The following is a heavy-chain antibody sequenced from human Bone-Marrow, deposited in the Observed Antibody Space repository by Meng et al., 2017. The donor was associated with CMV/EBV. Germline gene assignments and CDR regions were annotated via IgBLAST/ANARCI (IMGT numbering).Heavy chain of an antibody. CDR2: ISYDGSNK. V-gene: IGHV3-30-3*01. Sequence: SCKASGYTFTSYDINWVRQAPGKGLEWVAVISYDGSNKYYADSVKGRFTISRDNSKNTLYLQMNSLRAEDTAVYYCARGINYSSGWSQWGLNAFDLWGQGTMVTVS. CDR3: ARGINYSSGWSQWGLNAFDL. CDR1: GYTFTSYD. J-gene: IGHJ3*01. D-gene: IGHD6-19*01.